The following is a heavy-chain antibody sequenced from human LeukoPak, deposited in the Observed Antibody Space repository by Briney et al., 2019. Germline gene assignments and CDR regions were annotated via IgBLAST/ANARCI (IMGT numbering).Heavy chain of an antibody. J-gene: IGHJ4*02. D-gene: IGHD3-22*01. CDR1: GFTVSSNY. CDR3: AKDGRGSGYFPDY. Sequence: GGSLRLSCAASGFTVSSNYMSRVRQAPGKGLEWVSTISGSGGTTNFADSVKGRFTISRENSKNTLYLQMNSLRPEDSAVHYCAKDGRGSGYFPDYWGQGTLVTVSS. CDR2: ISGSGGTT. V-gene: IGHV3-23*01.